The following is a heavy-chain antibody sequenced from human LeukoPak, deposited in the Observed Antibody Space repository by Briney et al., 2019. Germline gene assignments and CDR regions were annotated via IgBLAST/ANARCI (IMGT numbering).Heavy chain of an antibody. CDR1: GYTFTSYG. CDR2: ISAYNGNT. CDR3: ARAPLDFGLEHNWFDP. J-gene: IGHJ5*02. V-gene: IGHV1-18*01. Sequence: VAPVKVSCKASGYTFTSYGISWVRQAPGQGLEWMGWISAYNGNTNYAQKLQGRVTMTTDTSTSTAYMELRSLRSDDTAVYYCARAPLDFGLEHNWFDPWGQGTLVTVSS. D-gene: IGHD3/OR15-3a*01.